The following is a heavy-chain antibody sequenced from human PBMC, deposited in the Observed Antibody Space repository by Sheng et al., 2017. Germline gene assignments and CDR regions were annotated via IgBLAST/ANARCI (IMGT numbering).Heavy chain of an antibody. CDR2: ISYSGST. V-gene: IGHV4-59*12. Sequence: QVQLQDSGPGLVKPSETLTLTCTVSGGSINSYYWSWIRQPPGKGLEWIGYISYSGSTNYNPSLKSRVTISVDTSKNQFSLKLSSVTAADTAVYYCARAVAGFLEWLPYYFDYWGQGTLVTVSS. CDR3: ARAVAGFLEWLPYYFDY. CDR1: GGSINSYY. J-gene: IGHJ4*02. D-gene: IGHD3-3*01.